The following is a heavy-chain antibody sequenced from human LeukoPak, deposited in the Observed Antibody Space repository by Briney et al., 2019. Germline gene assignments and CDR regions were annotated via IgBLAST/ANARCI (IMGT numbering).Heavy chain of an antibody. Sequence: PGGSLRLSCVASGFTFGKYWMSWVRQAPGKGLEWVANIKLDGSEKNYVDSVKGRFTISRDNTKNSLYLQMNSLRAEDTAVFYCARQEYCSGGSCYTWFDPWGQGTLVTVSS. V-gene: IGHV3-7*03. CDR3: ARQEYCSGGSCYTWFDP. J-gene: IGHJ5*02. D-gene: IGHD2-15*01. CDR1: GFTFGKYW. CDR2: IKLDGSEK.